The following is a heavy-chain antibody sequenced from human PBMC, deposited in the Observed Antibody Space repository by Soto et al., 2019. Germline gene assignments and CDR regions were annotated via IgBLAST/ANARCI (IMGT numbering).Heavy chain of an antibody. CDR2: IRNKADNYAT. CDR1: GFTFSGSA. Sequence: EVHLVESGGGLVQPGGSLRLSCEASGFTFSGSAMHWVGQDSGKGLEWVGRIRNKADNYATAYTASVKGRFIISRDDSKNTAYLQMNSLQTEDTALYYCTRIAPSYNMDVWGQGTTVTVSS. J-gene: IGHJ6*02. D-gene: IGHD2-21*01. CDR3: TRIAPSYNMDV. V-gene: IGHV3-73*02.